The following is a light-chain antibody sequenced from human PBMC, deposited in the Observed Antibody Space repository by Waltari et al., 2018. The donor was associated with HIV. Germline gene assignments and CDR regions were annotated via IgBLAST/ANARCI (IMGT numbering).Light chain of an antibody. CDR1: ILRSYY. CDR3: HSRDSSAIHLL. CDR2: GEN. Sequence: SSELTQVPAVSVALGQTVRITCHGDILRSYYASWYQQKSGQAPALVIYGENHRPSGIPDRFSGSTSENTASLTITGTQAEDEADYYCHSRDSSAIHLLFGGGTRLTVL. V-gene: IGLV3-19*01. J-gene: IGLJ2*01.